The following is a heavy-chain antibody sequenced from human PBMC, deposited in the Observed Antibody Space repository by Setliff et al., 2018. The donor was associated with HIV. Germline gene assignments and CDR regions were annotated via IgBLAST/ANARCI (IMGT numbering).Heavy chain of an antibody. J-gene: IGHJ4*02. CDR2: VYPGDSDT. CDR3: ARLPYYVSGGVFDH. CDR1: GFNFLAHW. D-gene: IGHD3-10*01. V-gene: IGHV5-51*01. Sequence: PGESLKISRQCSGFNFLAHWIGWVRQVPEKGLEWMGIVYPGDSDTRYNPSFEGQVTVSADKTITTASLQLTSQKASVTALYFCARLPYYVSGGVFDHWGKGTLVTVSS.